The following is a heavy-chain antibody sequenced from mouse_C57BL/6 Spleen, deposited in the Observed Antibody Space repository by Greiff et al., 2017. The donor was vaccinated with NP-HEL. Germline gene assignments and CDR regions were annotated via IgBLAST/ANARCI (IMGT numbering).Heavy chain of an antibody. CDR3: ARSDYGSRGGYYAMDY. V-gene: IGHV1-82*01. CDR2: IYPGDGDT. D-gene: IGHD1-1*01. CDR1: GYAFSSSW. Sequence: QVQLKESGPELVKPGASVKISCKASGYAFSSSWMNWVKQRPGKGLEWIGRIYPGDGDTNYNGKFKGKATLTADKSSSTAYMQRSSLTSEDSAVYFCARSDYGSRGGYYAMDYWGQGTSVTVSS. J-gene: IGHJ4*01.